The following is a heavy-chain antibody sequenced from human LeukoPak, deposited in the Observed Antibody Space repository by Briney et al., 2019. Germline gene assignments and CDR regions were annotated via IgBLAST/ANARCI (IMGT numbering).Heavy chain of an antibody. D-gene: IGHD2-15*01. Sequence: ASVKVSCKASGYTFTGYYMHWVRQAPGQGLEWMGWISPRSGGTKYTQKFQGRVTMTWDASISTAYIELSGLRSDDTAVYYCARGDCTGDGCYGPEYYFDYWGQGTLVTVSS. V-gene: IGHV1-2*02. CDR1: GYTFTGYY. CDR3: ARGDCTGDGCYGPEYYFDY. J-gene: IGHJ4*02. CDR2: ISPRSGGT.